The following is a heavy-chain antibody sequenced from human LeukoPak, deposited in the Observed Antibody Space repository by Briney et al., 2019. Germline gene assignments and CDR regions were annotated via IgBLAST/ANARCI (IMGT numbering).Heavy chain of an antibody. D-gene: IGHD1-26*01. V-gene: IGHV3-33*06. Sequence: PGRSLRLSCAASGFTFSSYGMHWVRQAPGKGLEWVAVIWYDGSNKYYADSVKGRFTISRDNSKNTLYLQMNSLRAEDTAVYYCAKEQRGSGSYFGYRGQGTLVTVSS. CDR3: AKEQRGSGSYFGY. CDR1: GFTFSSYG. CDR2: IWYDGSNK. J-gene: IGHJ4*02.